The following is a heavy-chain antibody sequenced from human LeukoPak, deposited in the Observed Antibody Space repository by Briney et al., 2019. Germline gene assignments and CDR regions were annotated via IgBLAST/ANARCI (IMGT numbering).Heavy chain of an antibody. Sequence: GGSLRLSCTTSGFTLGDYGLTWVRQAPGKGMEWVGFIRSKAFGGTTESAASVKGRFTISRDDSKSIAYLQMSSLKTEDTAVYYCTRVGSSFFYFFDFWGQGTLVTVSS. D-gene: IGHD6-13*01. CDR1: GFTLGDYG. CDR2: IRSKAFGGTT. CDR3: TRVGSSFFYFFDF. J-gene: IGHJ4*02. V-gene: IGHV3-49*04.